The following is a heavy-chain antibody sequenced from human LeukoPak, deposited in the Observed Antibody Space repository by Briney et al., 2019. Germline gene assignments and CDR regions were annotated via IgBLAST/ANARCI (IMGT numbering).Heavy chain of an antibody. J-gene: IGHJ4*02. D-gene: IGHD1-7*01. CDR3: ARGAWDYDGKDY. Sequence: WASVKVSCKASGYTFTGFYIHWVRQAPGQGLEWMGRINPRIGDTNSARRFQGRVTMTRDTSISTAYMDLNRLTSDDTAVYYCARGAWDYDGKDYWGQGTLVTVSS. CDR1: GYTFTGFY. V-gene: IGHV1-2*06. CDR2: INPRIGDT.